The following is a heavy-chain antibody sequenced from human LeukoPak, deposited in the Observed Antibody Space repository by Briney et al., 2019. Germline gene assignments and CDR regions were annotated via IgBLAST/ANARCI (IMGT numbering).Heavy chain of an antibody. CDR1: GGSISSSSYY. CDR2: IYHSGST. D-gene: IGHD6-13*01. V-gene: IGHV4-39*07. Sequence: SETLSLTCTVSGGSISSSSYYWGWIRQPPGKGLEWIGSIYHSGSTNYNPSLKSRVTISVDKSKNQFSLKVISVTAADTAVYYCARTYSSSWYALDYWGQGTPVTVSS. CDR3: ARTYSSSWYALDY. J-gene: IGHJ4*02.